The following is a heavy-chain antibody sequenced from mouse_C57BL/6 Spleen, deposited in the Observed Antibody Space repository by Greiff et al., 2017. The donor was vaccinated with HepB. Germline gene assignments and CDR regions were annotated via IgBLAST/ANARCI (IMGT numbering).Heavy chain of an antibody. CDR1: GFTFSSYA. V-gene: IGHV5-4*01. CDR2: ISDGGSYT. D-gene: IGHD2-3*01. J-gene: IGHJ1*03. Sequence: EVNVVESGGGLVKPGGSLKLSCAASGFTFSSYAMSWVRQTPEKRLEWVATISDGGSYTYYPDNAKNNLYLQMSHLKSEDTAMYYCARDNDGYYHWYFDVWGTGTTVTVSS. CDR3: ARDNDGYYHWYFDV.